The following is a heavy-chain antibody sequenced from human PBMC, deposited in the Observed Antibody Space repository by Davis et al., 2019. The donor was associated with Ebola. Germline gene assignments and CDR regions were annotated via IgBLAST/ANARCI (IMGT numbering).Heavy chain of an antibody. CDR2: IYYSGST. D-gene: IGHD6-13*01. V-gene: IGHV4-59*08. CDR3: ARRSGSSWYNWFDP. CDR1: GGSISSYY. Sequence: SETLSLTCTVSGGSISSYYWSWIRQPPGKGLEWIGYIYYSGSTNYNPSLKSRVTISVDTSKNQFSLKLSSVTVADTAVYYCARRSGSSWYNWFDPWGQGTLVTVSS. J-gene: IGHJ5*02.